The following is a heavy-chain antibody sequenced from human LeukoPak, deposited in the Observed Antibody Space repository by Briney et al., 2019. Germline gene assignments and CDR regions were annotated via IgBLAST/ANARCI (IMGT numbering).Heavy chain of an antibody. CDR1: DYSISSGYY. CDR3: ARHCCGSGSSYTGMAY. J-gene: IGHJ4*02. V-gene: IGHV4-38-2*02. D-gene: IGHD2-2*02. Sequence: SETLSLTCTVSDYSISSGYYWGWIRQPPGRGRVGIGRNDHNASNYHTPSLQTRVTISVDKSKNQFSLNLSSVPAPHTAVYSCARHCCGSGSSYTGMAYGGQGTLVTVPS. CDR2: NDHNASN.